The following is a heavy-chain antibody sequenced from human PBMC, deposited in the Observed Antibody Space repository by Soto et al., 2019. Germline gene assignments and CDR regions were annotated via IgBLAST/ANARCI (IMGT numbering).Heavy chain of an antibody. V-gene: IGHV1-24*01. D-gene: IGHD6-13*01. Sequence: QVQLVQSGAEVKKPGASVKVSCKVSGYTLTELSMHWVRQAPGKGLEWMGGFDPEDGETIYAQKFQGRVTMTEDTSTDTAYMELSSLRSEDTAVYYCATAILNQLNSSSWCDWFDPWGQGTLVTVSS. CDR2: FDPEDGET. CDR1: GYTLTELS. J-gene: IGHJ5*02. CDR3: ATAILNQLNSSSWCDWFDP.